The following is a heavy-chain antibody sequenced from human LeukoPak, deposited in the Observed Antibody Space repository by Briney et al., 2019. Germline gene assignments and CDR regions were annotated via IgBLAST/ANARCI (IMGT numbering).Heavy chain of an antibody. CDR3: ARGSPTQQLFDY. CDR1: GGSISSGYY. V-gene: IGHV4-30-4*01. CDR2: IYYSGSA. Sequence: SETLSLTCTVSGGSISSGYYWSWVRQPPGRGLEWLAYIYYSGSAYSNPSLKNRVTISVDTSKSQFSLRLSSVTAADTAVYYCARGSPTQQLFDYWGQGTLVTVSS. D-gene: IGHD6-13*01. J-gene: IGHJ4*02.